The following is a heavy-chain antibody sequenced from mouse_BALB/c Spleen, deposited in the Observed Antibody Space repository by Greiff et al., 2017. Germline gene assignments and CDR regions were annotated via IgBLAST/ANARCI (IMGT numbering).Heavy chain of an antibody. CDR2: INPSTGYT. CDR3: ARRDYDYAMDY. CDR1: GYTFTSYW. J-gene: IGHJ4*01. V-gene: IGHV1-7*01. Sequence: QVQLQQSGAELAKPGASVKMSCKASGYTFTSYWMHWVKQRPGQGLEWIGYINPSTGYTEYNQKFKDKATLTADKSSSTAYMQLSSLTSEDSAVYYCARRDYDYAMDYWGQGTSVTVSS. D-gene: IGHD2-4*01.